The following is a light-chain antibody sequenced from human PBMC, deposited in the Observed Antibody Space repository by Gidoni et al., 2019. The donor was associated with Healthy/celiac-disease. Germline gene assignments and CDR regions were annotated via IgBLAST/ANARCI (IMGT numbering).Light chain of an antibody. J-gene: IGKJ5*01. V-gene: IGKV1-33*01. CDR2: DAS. CDR1: QDISNY. CDR3: QQYDNLPIT. Sequence: DIQMTQSPSSLSASVGDSVTITCQASQDISNYLNWYQQKPGKAPKLLIYDASNLETGVPSRFSGSGSGTDFTFTISSLQPEDIATYYCQQYDNLPITFGQXTRLEIK.